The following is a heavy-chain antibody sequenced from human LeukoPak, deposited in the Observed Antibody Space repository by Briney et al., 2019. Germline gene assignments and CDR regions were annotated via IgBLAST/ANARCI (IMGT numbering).Heavy chain of an antibody. V-gene: IGHV3-43*02. CDR3: AKTRRSGTEYADFDR. CDR1: AFAFHDFA. Sequence: GGSLTLSCAASAFAFHDFAMHWVRQPPGKVPEWVSLIHKDATTRYAESVKGRSAIARDNSKKYLYLQIDSLTTDDSAMYYCAKTRRSGTEYADFDRWGQGTLVTVSS. CDR2: IHKDATT. J-gene: IGHJ4*02. D-gene: IGHD1-26*01.